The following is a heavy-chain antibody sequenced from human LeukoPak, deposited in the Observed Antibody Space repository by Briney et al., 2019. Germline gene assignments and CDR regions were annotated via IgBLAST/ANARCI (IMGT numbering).Heavy chain of an antibody. CDR3: ASNLPVMVPAATYGMDV. V-gene: IGHV3-30*04. D-gene: IGHD2-2*01. CDR2: ISYDGSNK. J-gene: IGHJ6*02. Sequence: GRSLRLSCAASGFTFSSYAMQWVRQAPGKGLEWVAVISYDGSNKYYAGSVKGRFTISRDNSKNTLYLQMNSLRAEDTAVYYCASNLPVMVPAATYGMDVWGQGTTVTVSS. CDR1: GFTFSSYA.